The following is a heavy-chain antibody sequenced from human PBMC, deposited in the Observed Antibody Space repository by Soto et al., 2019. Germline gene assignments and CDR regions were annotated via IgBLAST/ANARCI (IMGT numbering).Heavy chain of an antibody. CDR2: IYPGDSDT. CDR1: GYSFTSYW. J-gene: IGHJ6*02. V-gene: IGHV5-51*01. D-gene: IGHD2-8*02. Sequence: GESLKTSCKGSGYSFTSYWIGWVRQMPGKGLEWMGIIYPGDSDTRYSPSFQGQITISADKSISTAYLQWSSLKASDTAMYYCARADGTGDYYYYYGMDVWGQGTTVTVSS. CDR3: ARADGTGDYYYYYGMDV.